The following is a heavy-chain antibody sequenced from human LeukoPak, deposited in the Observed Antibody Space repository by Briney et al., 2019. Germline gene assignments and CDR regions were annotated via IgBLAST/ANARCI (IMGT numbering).Heavy chain of an antibody. J-gene: IGHJ4*02. Sequence: GGSLRLSCAASGFTFSSYWMSWVRQAPGKGLEWVSSISSSSSYIYYADSVKGRFTISRDNAKNSLYLQMNSLRAEDTAVYYCARLGSGGAHDYGDYVGYWGQGTLVTVSS. CDR2: ISSSSSYI. CDR3: ARLGSGGAHDYGDYVGY. D-gene: IGHD4-17*01. V-gene: IGHV3-21*01. CDR1: GFTFSSYW.